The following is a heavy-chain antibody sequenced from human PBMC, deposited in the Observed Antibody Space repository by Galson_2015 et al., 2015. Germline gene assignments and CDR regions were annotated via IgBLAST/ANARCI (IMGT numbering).Heavy chain of an antibody. CDR2: YSGST. Sequence: YSGSTYYNPSLKSRVTISVDTSKNQFSLKLSSVTAADTAVYYCARDYRCSTSCPRGYYYGMDVWGQGTTVTVSS. V-gene: IGHV4-30-4*01. J-gene: IGHJ6*02. CDR3: ARDYRCSTSCPRGYYYGMDV. D-gene: IGHD2-2*01.